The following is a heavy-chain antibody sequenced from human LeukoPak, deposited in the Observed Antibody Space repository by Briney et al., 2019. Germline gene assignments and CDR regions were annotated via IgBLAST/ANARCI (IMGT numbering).Heavy chain of an antibody. CDR2: ISYDGSNK. CDR1: GFTFSSYG. CDR3: ASPDLYSGYDPLAFDY. V-gene: IGHV3-30*03. J-gene: IGHJ4*02. D-gene: IGHD5-12*01. Sequence: GGSLRLSCAASGFTFSSYGMHWVRQAPGKGLEWVAVISYDGSNKYHADSVKGRFTISRDNSKNTLYLQMNSLRAEDTAVYYCASPDLYSGYDPLAFDYWGQGTLVTVSS.